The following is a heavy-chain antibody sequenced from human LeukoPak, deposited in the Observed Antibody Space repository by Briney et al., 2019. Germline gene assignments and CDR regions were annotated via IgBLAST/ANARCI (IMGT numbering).Heavy chain of an antibody. V-gene: IGHV3-23*01. CDR3: VRGSGWAYYFDY. Sequence: PGGSLRLSCAASGFTFSSYAMSWVRQAPGKGLEWVSAISGSGGSTYYADSVKGRFTISRDNSKNTLYLQMNSLRAEDTALYYCVRGSGWAYYFDYWGQGTLVTVSS. D-gene: IGHD6-19*01. CDR2: ISGSGGST. J-gene: IGHJ4*02. CDR1: GFTFSSYA.